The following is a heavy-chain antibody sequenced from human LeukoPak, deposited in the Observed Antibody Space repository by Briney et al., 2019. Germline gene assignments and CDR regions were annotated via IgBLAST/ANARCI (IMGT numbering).Heavy chain of an antibody. CDR2: INPSGGST. J-gene: IGHJ4*02. CDR1: GYTFTTYY. D-gene: IGHD2-2*01. V-gene: IGHV1-46*01. Sequence: ASVKVSCKASGYTFTTYYVHWVRQAPGQGLEWMGIINPSGGSTTYAQKFRGRLTMTRDMSTSTVYMELSSLRSEDTAVYYCARDHCSSTSCYGFDYWGQGTLITVSS. CDR3: ARDHCSSTSCYGFDY.